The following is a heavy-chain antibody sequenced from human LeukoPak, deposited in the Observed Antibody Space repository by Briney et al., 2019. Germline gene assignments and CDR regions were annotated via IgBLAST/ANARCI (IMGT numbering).Heavy chain of an antibody. CDR2: IYNSANT. J-gene: IGHJ3*02. CDR3: ARHSRSAYTGYENAFDI. V-gene: IGHV4-39*01. CDR1: GDSISSSSYC. D-gene: IGHD5-12*01. Sequence: NPSQTLPLTCTVSGDSISSSSYCWDWIRQPPGKGLEWIGNIYNSANTHYNPSLKTRITMSVDTSKNQFSLKLNSVTAADTGIYYCARHSRSAYTGYENAFDIWGQGTMVTVSS.